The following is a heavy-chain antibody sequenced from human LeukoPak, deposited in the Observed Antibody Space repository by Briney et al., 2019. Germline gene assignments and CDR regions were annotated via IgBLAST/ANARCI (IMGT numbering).Heavy chain of an antibody. Sequence: SETLSLTCTVSGGSISSSSYYWGWIRQPPGKGLEWIGSIYYSGSTYYNPSLKSRVTISVDTSKNQFSLQLSSVTAADTAVYYCARGRQLLYGNWFDPWGQGTLVTVSS. V-gene: IGHV4-39*07. CDR3: ARGRQLLYGNWFDP. J-gene: IGHJ5*02. CDR1: GGSISSSSYY. D-gene: IGHD2-2*02. CDR2: IYYSGST.